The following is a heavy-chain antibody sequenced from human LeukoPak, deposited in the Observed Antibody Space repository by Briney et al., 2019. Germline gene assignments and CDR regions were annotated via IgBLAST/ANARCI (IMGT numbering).Heavy chain of an antibody. CDR3: ARAGGYGGVLNF. D-gene: IGHD3-22*01. Sequence: GGSLRLSCAASGFTFSTYWMHWVRQAPGKGLVWVSLINSDGSTTTYGDSVRGRFAISRDNAKNTLNLQMNSVTAEDTAVYYCARAGGYGGVLNFWGQGTLVTVSS. J-gene: IGHJ4*02. CDR1: GFTFSTYW. CDR2: INSDGSTT. V-gene: IGHV3-74*01.